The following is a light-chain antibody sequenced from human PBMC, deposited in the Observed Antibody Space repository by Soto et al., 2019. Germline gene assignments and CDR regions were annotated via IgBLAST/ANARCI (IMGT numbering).Light chain of an antibody. Sequence: DIQMTQSPPSLSASVGDRVTITCRASQSISNYLNWYQQMPGKAPKVLIYAASSLQSGVPSRFSGSGSGTDFTLTISSLQPEDFATYLCQQSYSAPLTFGGGTKVEIK. V-gene: IGKV1-39*01. CDR3: QQSYSAPLT. CDR2: AAS. CDR1: QSISNY. J-gene: IGKJ4*01.